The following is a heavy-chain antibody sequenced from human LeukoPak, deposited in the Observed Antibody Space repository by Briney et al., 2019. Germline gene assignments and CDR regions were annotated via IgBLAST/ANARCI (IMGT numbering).Heavy chain of an antibody. D-gene: IGHD3-3*01. CDR3: ARDSYDFWSGYYSDY. CDR1: GGSISSYY. V-gene: IGHV4-59*01. CDR2: IYYSGSA. Sequence: SETLSLTCTVSGGSISSYYWSWIRQPPGKGLGWIGYIYYSGSANYNPSLQSRVTLSVDPSKNQFSLKLSSVPAADPAVYYCARDSYDFWSGYYSDYWGQGTLVTVSS. J-gene: IGHJ4*02.